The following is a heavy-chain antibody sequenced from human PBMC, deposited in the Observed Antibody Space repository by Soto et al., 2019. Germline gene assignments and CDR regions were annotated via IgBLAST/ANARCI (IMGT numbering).Heavy chain of an antibody. D-gene: IGHD5-12*01. CDR2: IYYSGST. J-gene: IGHJ6*02. CDR3: ARQMRGATISISSSGMDV. CDR1: GGSISSYY. V-gene: IGHV4-59*01. Sequence: QVQLQESGPGLVKPSETLSLTCTVSGGSISSYYWSWIRQPPGKGLEWIGYIYYSGSTNYNPSLKLRVTISVDTSKTQFSLKLSSVTAADTAVYYCARQMRGATISISSSGMDVWAQGTTVPVSS.